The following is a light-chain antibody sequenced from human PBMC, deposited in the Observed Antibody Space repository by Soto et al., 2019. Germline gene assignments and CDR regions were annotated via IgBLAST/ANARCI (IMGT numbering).Light chain of an antibody. CDR3: QQRSNWPPIT. CDR2: GAS. Sequence: EIVMTQSPATLSVSPGERATLSCRASQSVSSNLAWYQQKPGQAPRLPIYGASTRATGIPARFSGSGSGTDFTLTISSLEPVDFAVYYCQQRSNWPPITFGQGTRLEI. J-gene: IGKJ5*01. CDR1: QSVSSN. V-gene: IGKV3-15*01.